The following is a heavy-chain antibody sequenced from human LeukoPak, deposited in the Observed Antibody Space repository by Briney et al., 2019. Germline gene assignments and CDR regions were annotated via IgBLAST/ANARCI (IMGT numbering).Heavy chain of an antibody. D-gene: IGHD3-16*02. CDR2: VNGNGGST. J-gene: IGHJ4*02. Sequence: GGSLRLSCAASGFSFSAYAMSWVRQAPGKGLEWVSGVNGNGGSTSYADSVKGRFTIFRDNSKNTVYLQMNSLRVEDTAVYYCAKSLYGGCDYWGQGTVVTVSS. CDR1: GFSFSAYA. V-gene: IGHV3-23*01. CDR3: AKSLYGGCDY.